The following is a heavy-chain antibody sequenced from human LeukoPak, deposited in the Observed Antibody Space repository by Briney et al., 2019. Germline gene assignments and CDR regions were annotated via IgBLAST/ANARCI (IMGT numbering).Heavy chain of an antibody. Sequence: GGSLRLSCAASGFTFSSYWMSWVRQAPGKGLEWVANIKQDGSEKYYVDSVKGRFTISRDNAKNSLYLQMNSLRAEDTAVYHCARDNPAWDYYYGMDVWGQGTTVTVSS. CDR1: GFTFSSYW. V-gene: IGHV3-7*01. CDR3: ARDNPAWDYYYGMDV. CDR2: IKQDGSEK. J-gene: IGHJ6*02. D-gene: IGHD1-14*01.